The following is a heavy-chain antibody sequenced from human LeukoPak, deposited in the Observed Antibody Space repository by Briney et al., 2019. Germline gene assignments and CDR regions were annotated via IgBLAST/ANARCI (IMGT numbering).Heavy chain of an antibody. V-gene: IGHV5-51*01. J-gene: IGHJ3*02. CDR1: GYSFTSYW. CDR2: IYPGDSDT. CDR3: ARPLEMATILDAFDI. Sequence: ESLKISCKGSGYSFTSYWIGWVRQMPGKGLEWMGIIYPGDSDTRYSPSFHGQVTISADKSISTAYLQWSSLKASDTAMYYCARPLEMATILDAFDIWGQGTMVTVSS. D-gene: IGHD5-24*01.